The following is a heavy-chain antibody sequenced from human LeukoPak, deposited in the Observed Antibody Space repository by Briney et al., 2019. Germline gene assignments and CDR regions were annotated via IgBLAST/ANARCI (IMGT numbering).Heavy chain of an antibody. CDR3: VIDRGAR. J-gene: IGHJ4*02. CDR1: ASTFSRSY. CDR2: MRLAGSVT. Sequence: PGGSLRLSCAASASTFSRSYMVWVRQAPGKGLVGVALMRLAGSVTYYVESVKGRFTISRDNTKNLLYLHMNNLRAEDAAVYYCVIDRGARWGQGTLVTVSS. V-gene: IGHV3-7*01.